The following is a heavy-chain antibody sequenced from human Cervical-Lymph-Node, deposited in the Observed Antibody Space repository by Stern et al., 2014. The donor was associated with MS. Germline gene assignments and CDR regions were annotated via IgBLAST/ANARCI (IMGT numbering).Heavy chain of an antibody. V-gene: IGHV3-7*01. CDR2: IKQDGSAR. CDR3: ARDDVGSLDY. J-gene: IGHJ4*02. CDR1: GFTFSSYW. Sequence: VQLVESGGALVQPGGSLRLSCAASGFTFSSYWMAWVRQAPGKGPEWVANIKQDGSAREYVDSVKGRFTIFRDNAKNSLYLQMNSLRAEDTAVYYCARDDVGSLDYRGPGTLVTVSS.